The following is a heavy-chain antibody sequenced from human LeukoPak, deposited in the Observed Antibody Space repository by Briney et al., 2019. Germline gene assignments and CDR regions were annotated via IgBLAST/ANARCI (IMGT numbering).Heavy chain of an antibody. CDR2: ISGSGVYT. V-gene: IGHV3-23*01. J-gene: IGHJ3*02. CDR3: ANAVDLATISVDI. D-gene: IGHD5-24*01. Sequence: GGSLRLSCAASGFTFDSYGMNWVRQAPGKGLEWVSGISGSGVYTYYADSVKGRFTISRDNSKNALYLVMNSLRVDDTAVYYGANAVDLATISVDIWGQGTMITVSS. CDR1: GFTFDSYG.